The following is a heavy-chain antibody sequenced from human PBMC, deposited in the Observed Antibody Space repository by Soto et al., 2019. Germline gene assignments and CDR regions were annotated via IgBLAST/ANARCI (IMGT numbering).Heavy chain of an antibody. CDR2: INTGNGDT. J-gene: IGHJ5*02. CDR1: GYGFTTYA. V-gene: IGHV1-3*04. Sequence: SVKVSCKASGYGFTTYAIHWLRQAPGQGLEWMGWINTGNGDTRYSQKFQGRLTFTRDTSASTAYMELSSLGSEDTAVLYCARGPYSVEHIWFGPWGQGILVTVSS. D-gene: IGHD1-26*01. CDR3: ARGPYSVEHIWFGP.